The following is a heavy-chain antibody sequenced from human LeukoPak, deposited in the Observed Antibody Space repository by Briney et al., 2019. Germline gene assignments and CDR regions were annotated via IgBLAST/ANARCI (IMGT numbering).Heavy chain of an antibody. CDR2: IYHSGST. CDR1: GGSISSSNW. D-gene: IGHD3-22*01. J-gene: IGHJ3*02. Sequence: SGTLSLTCAVSGGSISSSNWWSWVRPPPGKGLEWIGEIYHSGSTNYNPSLKSRVTISVDKSKNQFSLKLSSVTAADTAVYYCASGGYDSSGYYYLDAFDIWGQGTMVTVSS. CDR3: ASGGYDSSGYYYLDAFDI. V-gene: IGHV4-4*02.